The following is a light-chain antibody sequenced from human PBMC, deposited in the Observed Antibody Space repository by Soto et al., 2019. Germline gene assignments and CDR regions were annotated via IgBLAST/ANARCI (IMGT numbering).Light chain of an antibody. CDR2: KAS. CDR1: QTISSW. CDR3: QQYASAPFS. V-gene: IGKV1-5*03. J-gene: IGKJ3*01. Sequence: DIQMTQSPSTLSGSVGDGVTITCRASQTISSWLAWYQQKPGKAPKLLIYKASTLKSGVPSRFSGSGSGTEFTLTINRLEPEDSAVYYCQQYASAPFSLGPGTKVDIK.